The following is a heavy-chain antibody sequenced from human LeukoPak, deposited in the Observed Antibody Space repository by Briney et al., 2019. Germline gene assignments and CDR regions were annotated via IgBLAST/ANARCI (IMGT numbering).Heavy chain of an antibody. CDR2: INHSGST. CDR1: GGSFSGYY. Sequence: SETLSLTCAVYGGSFSGYYRSWIRQPPGKGLEWIGEINHSGSTNYNPSLKSRVTISVDTSKNQFSLKLSSVTAADTAVYYCARKVGIGWLDPWGQGTLVTVSS. J-gene: IGHJ5*02. D-gene: IGHD1-26*01. CDR3: ARKVGIGWLDP. V-gene: IGHV4-34*01.